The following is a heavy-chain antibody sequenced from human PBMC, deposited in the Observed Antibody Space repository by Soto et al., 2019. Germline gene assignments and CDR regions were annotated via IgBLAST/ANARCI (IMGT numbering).Heavy chain of an antibody. V-gene: IGHV1-69*13. Sequence: SVKVSCKASGGTFSSYAISCVRQAPGQGLEWMGGIIPIFGTANYAQKFQGRVTITADESTSTAYMELSSLRSEDTAVYYCANVRPGYCSGGSCYIYYGMDVWGQGTTVTVSS. J-gene: IGHJ6*02. CDR1: GGTFSSYA. D-gene: IGHD2-15*01. CDR3: ANVRPGYCSGGSCYIYYGMDV. CDR2: IIPIFGTA.